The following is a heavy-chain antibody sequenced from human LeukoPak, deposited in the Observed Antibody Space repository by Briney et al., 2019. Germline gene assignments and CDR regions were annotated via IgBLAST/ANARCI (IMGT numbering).Heavy chain of an antibody. J-gene: IGHJ4*02. CDR2: VTTSSSYI. D-gene: IGHD6-19*01. CDR3: ARVHSSGQLETFDY. Sequence: GGSLRLSCATSGFTFSSYSMNWVRQAPGRGLEWVSSVTTSSSYIYYADSVRGRFTSSRDNAKNSLYLQMNSLRAEDTAVYYCARVHSSGQLETFDYWGQGTLVTVSS. CDR1: GFTFSSYS. V-gene: IGHV3-21*01.